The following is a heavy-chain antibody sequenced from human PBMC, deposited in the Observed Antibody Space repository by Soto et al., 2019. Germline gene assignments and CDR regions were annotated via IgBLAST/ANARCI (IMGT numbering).Heavy chain of an antibody. CDR2: ISYDGSNK. Sequence: PVGSLRLSCAASGFTFSSYGMHWVRQAPGKGLEWVAVISYDGSNKYYADSVKGRFTISRDNSKNTLYLQMNSLRAEDTAVYYCAKVLNRKDYYYYGMDVWGQGTTVTVSS. CDR1: GFTFSSYG. J-gene: IGHJ6*02. V-gene: IGHV3-30*18. CDR3: AKVLNRKDYYYYGMDV.